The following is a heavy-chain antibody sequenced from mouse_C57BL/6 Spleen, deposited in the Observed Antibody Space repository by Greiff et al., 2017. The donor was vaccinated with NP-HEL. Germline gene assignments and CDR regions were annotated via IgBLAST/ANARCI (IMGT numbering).Heavy chain of an antibody. CDR1: GYTFTDYY. V-gene: IGHV1-26*01. Sequence: VQLKQSGPELVKPGASVKISCKASGYTFTDYYMNWVKQSHGKSLEWIGDINPNNGGTSYNQKFKGKATLTVDKSSSTAYMELRSLTSEDSAVYYCARWGDYGTYYFDYWGQGTTLTVSS. CDR3: ARWGDYGTYYFDY. D-gene: IGHD2-4*01. CDR2: INPNNGGT. J-gene: IGHJ2*01.